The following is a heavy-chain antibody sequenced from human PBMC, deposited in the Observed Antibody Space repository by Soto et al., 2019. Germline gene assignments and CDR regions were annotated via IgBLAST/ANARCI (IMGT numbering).Heavy chain of an antibody. CDR3: AIGDGYKALYAFDI. V-gene: IGHV3-30-3*01. CDR1: GFTFSSYA. D-gene: IGHD5-12*01. CDR2: ISYDGSNK. Sequence: PGGSLRLSCAASGFTFSSYAMHWVRQAPGKGLEWVAVISYDGSNKYYADSVKGRFTISRDNSKNTLYLQMNSLRAEDTAVYYCAIGDGYKALYAFDIWGQGTMVTVSS. J-gene: IGHJ3*02.